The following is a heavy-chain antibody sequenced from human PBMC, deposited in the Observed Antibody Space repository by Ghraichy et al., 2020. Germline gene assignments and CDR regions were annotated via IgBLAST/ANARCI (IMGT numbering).Heavy chain of an antibody. CDR3: ARGGYYGSGSGGIIDY. V-gene: IGHV4-31*03. Sequence: SETLSLTCTVSGGSISSGGYYWSWIRQHPGKGLEWIGYIYYSGSTYYNPSLKSRVTISVDTSKNQFSLKLSPGTAADTAVYYCARGGYYGSGSGGIIDYWGQGTLVTVSS. CDR2: IYYSGST. CDR1: GGSISSGGYY. D-gene: IGHD3-10*01. J-gene: IGHJ4*02.